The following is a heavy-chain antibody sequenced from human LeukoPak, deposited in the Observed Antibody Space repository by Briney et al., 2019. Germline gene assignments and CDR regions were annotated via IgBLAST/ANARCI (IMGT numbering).Heavy chain of an antibody. J-gene: IGHJ3*02. D-gene: IGHD2-2*02. V-gene: IGHV1-58*02. Sequence: SVKVSCKASGFTFTSSAMQWVRQARGQRLEWIGWIVVGSGNTNYAQKFQERVTITRDMSTSTAYMELSSLRAEDTAVYYCARMYCSSTSCYTDAFDIWGQGTMVTVSS. CDR2: IVVGSGNT. CDR3: ARMYCSSTSCYTDAFDI. CDR1: GFTFTSSA.